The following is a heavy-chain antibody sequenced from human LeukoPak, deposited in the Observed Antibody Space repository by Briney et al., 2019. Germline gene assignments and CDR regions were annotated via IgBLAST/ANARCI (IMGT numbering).Heavy chain of an antibody. D-gene: IGHD6-25*01. CDR2: IYYSGST. J-gene: IGHJ4*02. V-gene: IGHV4-59*01. CDR1: GGSISSYY. CDR3: ARAQCSSGSFDY. Sequence: SETLSLTCSVSGGSISSYYWSWIRQPPGKGLEWIGYIYYSGSTNYNPSLKSRVTISVDTSKNQFALKLSSVTAADTAVYYRARAQCSSGSFDYWGQGTLVTVSS.